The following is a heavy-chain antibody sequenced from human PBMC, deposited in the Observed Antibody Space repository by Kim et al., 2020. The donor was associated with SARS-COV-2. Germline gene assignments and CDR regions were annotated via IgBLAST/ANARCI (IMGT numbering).Heavy chain of an antibody. CDR2: INASGGT. V-gene: IGHV4-34*01. CDR1: GASLSRYY. Sequence: VPGASLSRYYWSWIRQSPEKGLEWIGEINASGGTNYNPSLKSRHTMSVDTSRNQFSLNLRSVTDADTAVYYCASLSSSWPGLDCWGQGTLVT. CDR3: ASLSSSWPGLDC. D-gene: IGHD6-13*01. J-gene: IGHJ4*02.